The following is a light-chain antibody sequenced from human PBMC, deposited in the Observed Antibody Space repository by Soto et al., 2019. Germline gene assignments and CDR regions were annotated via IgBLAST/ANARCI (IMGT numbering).Light chain of an antibody. J-gene: IGLJ3*02. CDR3: AAHAGSNTWV. V-gene: IGLV2-8*01. CDR2: EVN. Sequence: QSVLAQSPSASGSPGQSVTISCTGSGSDIGAYNYVSWYQLHPGKAPKLIIYEVNKRPSGVPDRFSGSKSGNTASLTVSGLQAEDEANYYCAAHAGSNTWVFGGGTKVTVL. CDR1: GSDIGAYNY.